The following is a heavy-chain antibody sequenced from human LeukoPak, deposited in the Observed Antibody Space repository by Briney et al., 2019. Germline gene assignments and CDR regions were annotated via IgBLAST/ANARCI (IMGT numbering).Heavy chain of an antibody. CDR3: AKDKALGYCSAGSCLYLDY. CDR2: IRGDGGNT. CDR1: GFTFDDYA. Sequence: GGSLRLSCAASGFTFDDYAIHWVRHAPGKGLEWVSLIRGDGGNTYYADSVKGRFTLSRDNSKNSLYLQMNSLRSEDTAFYYCAKDKALGYCSAGSCLYLDYWGQGTLVTVSS. J-gene: IGHJ4*02. V-gene: IGHV3-43*02. D-gene: IGHD2-15*01.